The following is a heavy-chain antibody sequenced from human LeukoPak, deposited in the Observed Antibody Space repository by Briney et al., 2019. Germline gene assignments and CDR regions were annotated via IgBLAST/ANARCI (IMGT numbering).Heavy chain of an antibody. D-gene: IGHD3-3*01. CDR3: ARIDFWSGYFDY. V-gene: IGHV4-38-2*01. CDR1: GYSISSGYY. J-gene: IGHJ4*02. CDR2: IYHSGST. Sequence: SETLSLTCAVSGYSISSGYYSGWIRQPPGKGLEWIGSIYHSGSTYYNPSLKSRVAISVDTSKNQFSLKLSSVTAADTAVYYCARIDFWSGYFDYWGQGTLVTVSS.